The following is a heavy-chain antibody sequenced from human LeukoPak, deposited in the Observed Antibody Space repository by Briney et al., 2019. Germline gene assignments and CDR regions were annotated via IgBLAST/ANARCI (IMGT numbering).Heavy chain of an antibody. CDR2: ISGSGGST. V-gene: IGHV3-23*01. CDR3: AKGLYVGIPFFDC. Sequence: PGGSLRLSCAATGFTFSRYAMSWVRQAPGKGLEWVSLISGSGGSTKYADSVKGRFTISRDNSKNTLYLQMNSLRAEDTAVYYCAKGLYVGIPFFDCWGQGTLVTVSS. J-gene: IGHJ4*02. D-gene: IGHD4-23*01. CDR1: GFTFSRYA.